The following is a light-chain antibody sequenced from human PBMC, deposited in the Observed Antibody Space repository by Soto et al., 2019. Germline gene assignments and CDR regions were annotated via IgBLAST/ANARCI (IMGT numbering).Light chain of an antibody. J-gene: IGKJ2*01. CDR1: ESLFGF. V-gene: IGKV3-15*01. CDR2: GVS. Sequence: EIVMTQSPATLSASPGESVSLSCRASESLFGFLAWYQQKPGQAPRLLIYGVSTKATGVPARFSGSGSAADFTLTISSVQSDDSAVYYCQSCNDWPFVFGQGTKLEI. CDR3: QSCNDWPFV.